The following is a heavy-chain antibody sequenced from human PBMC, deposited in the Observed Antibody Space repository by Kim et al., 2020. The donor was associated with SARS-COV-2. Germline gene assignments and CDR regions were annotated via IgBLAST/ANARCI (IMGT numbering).Heavy chain of an antibody. CDR2: ISSSSSYT. V-gene: IGHV3-11*05. CDR3: ARVSDSSGWYPDY. CDR1: GFTFSDYY. D-gene: IGHD6-19*01. Sequence: GGSLRLSCAASGFTFSDYYMSWIRQAPGKGLEWVSYISSSSSYTNYADSVKGRFTISRDNAKNSLYLQMNSLRAEDTAVYYCARVSDSSGWYPDYWGQGTLVTVSS. J-gene: IGHJ4*02.